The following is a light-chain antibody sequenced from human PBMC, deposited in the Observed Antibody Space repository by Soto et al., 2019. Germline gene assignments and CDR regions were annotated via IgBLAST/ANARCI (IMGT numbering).Light chain of an antibody. CDR1: RSNIGSNT. CDR3: AAWDDSLNGYV. Sequence: QSVLTQPPSASGTPGQRGTISCSGSRSNIGSNTVNWYQQLPGTAPKLLIYSNNQRPSGVPDRFSGSKSGTSASLAISGLQSEDEADYYCAAWDDSLNGYVFGTGTKLTVL. CDR2: SNN. J-gene: IGLJ1*01. V-gene: IGLV1-44*01.